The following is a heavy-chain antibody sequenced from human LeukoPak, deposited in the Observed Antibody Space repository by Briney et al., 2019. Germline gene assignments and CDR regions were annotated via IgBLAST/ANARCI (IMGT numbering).Heavy chain of an antibody. D-gene: IGHD3-10*01. J-gene: IGHJ5*02. CDR1: GDSISSDY. CDR2: IYYSGST. Sequence: PSETLSLTCTVSGDSISSDYWSWIWQPPGKGLEWIGSIYYSGSTDYNPSLKSRVTISVDTSKNQFSLKLSSVTAADTAVYYCARDLLYYYGSGSYYNLNWFDPWGQGTLVTVSS. V-gene: IGHV4-59*12. CDR3: ARDLLYYYGSGSYYNLNWFDP.